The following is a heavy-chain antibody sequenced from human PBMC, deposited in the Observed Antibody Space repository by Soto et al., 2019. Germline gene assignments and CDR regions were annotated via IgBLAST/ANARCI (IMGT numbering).Heavy chain of an antibody. CDR1: GFGFSSFG. J-gene: IGHJ4*02. V-gene: IGHV3-21*01. CDR3: VRDHVCRYY. CDR2: IDISSNI. Sequence: GGSLRLSCVASGFGFSSFGMSWVRQAPGKGLEWVAYIDISSNIYYADSVKGRFTISRDNAKNSLFLQMNSLRAEDTAVYYCVRDHVCRYYWGQGSLVTVSS.